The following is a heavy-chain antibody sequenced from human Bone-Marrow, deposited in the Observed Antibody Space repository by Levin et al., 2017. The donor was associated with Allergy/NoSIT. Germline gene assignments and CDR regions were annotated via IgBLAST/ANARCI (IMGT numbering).Heavy chain of an antibody. CDR2: TYYSGST. CDR3: ARGIAAAGMEWYFDV. V-gene: IGHV4-61*08. J-gene: IGHJ2*01. Sequence: SETLSLTCTVSGGSVSSSVYYWSWMRQPPGTRLEWIGYTYYSGSTSYNPSLKSRLNISMDKSKNQFSLKLSSVTAADTAVYHCARGIAAAGMEWYFDVWGRGTLAIVSS. CDR1: GGSVSSSVYY. D-gene: IGHD6-13*01.